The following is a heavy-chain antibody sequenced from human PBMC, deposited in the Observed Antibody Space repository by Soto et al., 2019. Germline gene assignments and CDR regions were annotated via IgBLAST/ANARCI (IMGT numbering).Heavy chain of an antibody. CDR3: ARSIVVVTALDY. D-gene: IGHD2-21*02. J-gene: IGHJ4*02. CDR1: GYTFTSYA. Sequence: QVQLVQSGAAETKPGASVKVSCKASGYTFTSYALHWVRLAPGQRLEWMGWINAGNGITKYSQKFQGRVTITRDTSASTAYMELSSLRSEDTAVYYCARSIVVVTALDYWGQGTLVTVSS. CDR2: INAGNGIT. V-gene: IGHV1-3*05.